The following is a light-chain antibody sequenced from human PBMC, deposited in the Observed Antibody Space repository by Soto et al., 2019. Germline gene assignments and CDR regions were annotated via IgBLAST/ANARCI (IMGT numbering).Light chain of an antibody. Sequence: QSALTQPASVSGSPGQSITISCTGTSSDVGGYNYVSWYQQHPGKAPKLMIYDVSNRPSGVSNRFSGSKSGNTASLTISGFQAEDEADYDCSSYTSSSSRDVVFGGGTKLTVL. CDR1: SSDVGGYNY. J-gene: IGLJ2*01. V-gene: IGLV2-14*01. CDR2: DVS. CDR3: SSYTSSSSRDVV.